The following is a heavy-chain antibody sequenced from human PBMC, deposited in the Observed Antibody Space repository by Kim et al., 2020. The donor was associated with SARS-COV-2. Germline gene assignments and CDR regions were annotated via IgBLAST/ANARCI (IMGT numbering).Heavy chain of an antibody. Sequence: YAQKLQGRVTMTTDTSTSTAYMELRSLRSDDTAVYYCARDDFWSGSNLDYWGQGTLVTVSS. D-gene: IGHD3-3*01. CDR3: ARDDFWSGSNLDY. V-gene: IGHV1-18*01. J-gene: IGHJ4*02.